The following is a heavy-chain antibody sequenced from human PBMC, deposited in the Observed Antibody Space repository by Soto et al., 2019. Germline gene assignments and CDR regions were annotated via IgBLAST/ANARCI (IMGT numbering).Heavy chain of an antibody. D-gene: IGHD2-21*02. J-gene: IGHJ6*02. CDR3: ARDARGTAYSYYGMDV. Sequence: EVQLVETGGGLIQPGGSLRLSCAVSGFTVSTNYMSWVRQAPGKGLEWVSVIYSGGNTDYADSVKGRFTISRDNSKNTLYLQMNSLRVEDTAMYYCARDARGTAYSYYGMDVWGQGTTVTVSS. V-gene: IGHV3-53*02. CDR2: IYSGGNT. CDR1: GFTVSTNY.